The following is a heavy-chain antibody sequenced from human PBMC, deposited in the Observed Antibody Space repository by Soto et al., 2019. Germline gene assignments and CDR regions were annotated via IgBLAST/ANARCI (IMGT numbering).Heavy chain of an antibody. D-gene: IGHD3-10*02. CDR2: VEYGGST. CDR1: GGSIISSNFY. Sequence: QLQESGPGLVKPSETLSLTCTISGGSIISSNFYWGWIRQPPGKGLEWIGSVEYGGSTYDNPALKSRVTLSAETSETQGSLKPTPVTAADTAIYCCARHVRGAVTMNWFDPWGHGTLVTVSS. V-gene: IGHV4-39*01. J-gene: IGHJ5*02. CDR3: ARHVRGAVTMNWFDP.